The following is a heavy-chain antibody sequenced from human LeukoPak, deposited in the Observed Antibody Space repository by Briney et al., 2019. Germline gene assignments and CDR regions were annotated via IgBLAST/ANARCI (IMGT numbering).Heavy chain of an antibody. CDR1: GGSISSSSYY. Sequence: SETLSLTCTVSGGSISSSSYYWGWIRQPPGKGLEWIGSIYYSGSTYYNPSLKSRVTISVDTSKNQFSLKLSSVTAADTAVYYCARERGDRYDSSGYPDYWGQGTLVTVSS. V-gene: IGHV4-39*07. CDR3: ARERGDRYDSSGYPDY. D-gene: IGHD3-22*01. J-gene: IGHJ4*02. CDR2: IYYSGST.